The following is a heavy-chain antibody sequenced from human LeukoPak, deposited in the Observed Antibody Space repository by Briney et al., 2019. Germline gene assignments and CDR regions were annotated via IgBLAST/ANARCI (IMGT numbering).Heavy chain of an antibody. CDR2: INHSGST. D-gene: IGHD3-22*01. V-gene: IGHV4-34*01. Sequence: SGTLSLTCAVYGVSFSGYYWSWIRQPPGKGLEWSGEINHSGSTNYNPSLKSRVTIPVDTSTNQFSLKLSSVTAADTAVYYCARAPNYDSSGYHPRWGRGTLATVSS. CDR3: ARAPNYDSSGYHPR. J-gene: IGHJ4*02. CDR1: GVSFSGYY.